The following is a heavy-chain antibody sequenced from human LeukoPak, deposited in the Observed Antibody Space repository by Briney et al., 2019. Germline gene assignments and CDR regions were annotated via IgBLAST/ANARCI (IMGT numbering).Heavy chain of an antibody. CDR2: IYTSGST. CDR1: GGSISSGSYY. CDR3: AYSVAGTGGEDY. J-gene: IGHJ4*02. V-gene: IGHV4-61*02. Sequence: SQTLSLTCTVSGGSISSGSYYWSWIRQPAGKGLEWIGRIYTSGSTNYNPSFKSRVTISVDTSKNQFSLKLSSVTAADTAVYYCAYSVAGTGGEDYWGQGTLVTVSS. D-gene: IGHD6-19*01.